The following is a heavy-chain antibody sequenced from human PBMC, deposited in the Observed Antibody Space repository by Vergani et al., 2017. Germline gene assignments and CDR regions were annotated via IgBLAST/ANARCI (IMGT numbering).Heavy chain of an antibody. D-gene: IGHD6-6*01. J-gene: IGHJ4*02. CDR3: ARRDSSSPALDY. CDR1: GFTFSSYN. CDR2: ISSTSSYI. Sequence: EVQLLESGGGLAQPGGSLRLSCAASGFTFSSYNMNWVRQAPGKGLEWISSISSTSSYIYYADSVKGRFTISRDNAKNSLYLQMNGLRAGDTAVYYCARRDSSSPALDYWGQGTLVTVSS. V-gene: IGHV3-21*01.